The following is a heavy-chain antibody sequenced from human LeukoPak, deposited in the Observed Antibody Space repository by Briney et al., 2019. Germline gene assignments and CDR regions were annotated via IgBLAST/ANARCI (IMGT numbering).Heavy chain of an antibody. CDR3: AKVNGSTFSAVDY. D-gene: IGHD5-24*01. CDR1: GFTFSSYA. V-gene: IGHV3-23*01. J-gene: IGHJ4*02. CDR2: ISGSGGST. Sequence: HPGGSLRLSCAASGFTFSSYAMYWVRQAPGKGLEWVSAISGSGGSTYYADSVKGRFTISRDNSKNTLYLQLNSLRAEDTAVYYCAKVNGSTFSAVDYWGQGTLVTVSS.